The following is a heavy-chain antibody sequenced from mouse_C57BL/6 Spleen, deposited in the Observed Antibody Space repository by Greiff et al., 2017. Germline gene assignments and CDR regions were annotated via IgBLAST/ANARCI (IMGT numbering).Heavy chain of an antibody. V-gene: IGHV7-1*01. J-gene: IGHJ3*01. Sequence: DVMLVESGGGLVQSGRSLRLSCATSGFTFSDFYMEWVRQAPGKGLEWIAASRNKANDYTTEYSASVKGRFIVSRDTSQSILYLQMNALRAEDTAIYYCARDGVYRSLSYWGQGTLVTVSA. CDR2: SRNKANDYTT. D-gene: IGHD2-14*01. CDR3: ARDGVYRSLSY. CDR1: GFTFSDFY.